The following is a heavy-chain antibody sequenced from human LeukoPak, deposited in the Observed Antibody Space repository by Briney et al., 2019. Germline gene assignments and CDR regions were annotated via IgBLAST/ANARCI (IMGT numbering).Heavy chain of an antibody. V-gene: IGHV1-18*01. CDR2: ISAYNGNT. J-gene: IGHJ6*02. CDR3: ARDRTKGKLYYYYGLDV. CDR1: GYTFTSYG. D-gene: IGHD1/OR15-1a*01. Sequence: ASVTVSYKASGYTFTSYGISWVRQAPGQGLEWMGWISAYNGNTNYAQKLQGRVTMTTDTSTSTAYMELRSLRSDDTAVYYCARDRTKGKLYYYYGLDVWGQGTTVTVSS.